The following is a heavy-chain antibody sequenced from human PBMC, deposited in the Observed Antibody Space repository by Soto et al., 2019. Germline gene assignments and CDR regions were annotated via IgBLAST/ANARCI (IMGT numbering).Heavy chain of an antibody. D-gene: IGHD6-13*01. Sequence: PSETLSLTCTVSGGSISGYYWSWIRQSPGKGLEWIGYIHYSGSTNYNPSLKSRVTISVDTSKNQLSLKLSSVTAADTAVYYCARGSAAGTKSPFDYWGQGTLVTVCS. J-gene: IGHJ4*02. CDR3: ARGSAAGTKSPFDY. CDR2: IHYSGST. V-gene: IGHV4-59*01. CDR1: GGSISGYY.